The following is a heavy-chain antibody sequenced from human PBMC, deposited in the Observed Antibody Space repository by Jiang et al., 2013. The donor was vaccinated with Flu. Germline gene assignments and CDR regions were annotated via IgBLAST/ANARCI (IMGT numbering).Heavy chain of an antibody. CDR1: GFTFSSYG. V-gene: IGHV3-33*01. J-gene: IGHJ4*02. Sequence: QLVESGGGVVQPGRSLRLSCAASGFTFSSYGMHWVRQAPGKGLEWVAVIWYDGSNKYYADSVKGRFTISRDSSKNTLDLQMNSLRAEDTAVYYCARRRGYSYGYEDYWGQGTLVTVSS. CDR2: IWYDGSNK. CDR3: ARRRGYSYGYEDY. D-gene: IGHD5-18*01.